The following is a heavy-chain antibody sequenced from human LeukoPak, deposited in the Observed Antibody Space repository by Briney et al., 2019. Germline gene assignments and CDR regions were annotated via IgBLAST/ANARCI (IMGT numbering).Heavy chain of an antibody. CDR1: GGSISSGGYY. D-gene: IGHD1-7*01. V-gene: IGHV4-30-4*08. CDR2: IYYSGST. Sequence: MASETLSLTCTVSGGSISSGGYYWSWIRQHPGKGLEWIGYIYYSGSTYYNPSLKSRVTISVDTSKNQFSLKLSSVTAADTAVYYCASRGIGGNYYLDYWGQGTLVTVSS. J-gene: IGHJ4*02. CDR3: ASRGIGGNYYLDY.